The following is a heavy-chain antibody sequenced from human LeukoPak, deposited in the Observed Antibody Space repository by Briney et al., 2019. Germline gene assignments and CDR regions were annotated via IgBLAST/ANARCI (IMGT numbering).Heavy chain of an antibody. D-gene: IGHD1-26*01. Sequence: SETLSLTCTVSGGSISSYYWSWIRQPPGKGLEWMGYIYYSGSTNYNPSPKSRVTISVDTSKNQFSLKLSSVTAADAAVYSCARGGARQYYFDYWGQGTLVTVSS. CDR2: IYYSGST. J-gene: IGHJ4*02. CDR1: GGSISSYY. CDR3: ARGGARQYYFDY. V-gene: IGHV4-59*01.